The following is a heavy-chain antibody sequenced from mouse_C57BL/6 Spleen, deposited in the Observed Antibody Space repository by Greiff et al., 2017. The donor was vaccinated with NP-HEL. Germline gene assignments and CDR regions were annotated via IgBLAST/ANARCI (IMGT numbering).Heavy chain of an antibody. CDR1: GYTFTSYG. CDR2: IYPRSGNT. D-gene: IGHD2-4*01. V-gene: IGHV1-81*01. CDR3: ARRLSRYAMDY. J-gene: IGHJ4*01. Sequence: VQLQESGAELARPGASVKLSCKASGYTFTSYGISWVKQRTGQGLEWIGEIYPRSGNTYYNEKFKGKATLTADKSSSTAYMELRSLTSEDSAVYFCARRLSRYAMDYWGQGTSVTVSS.